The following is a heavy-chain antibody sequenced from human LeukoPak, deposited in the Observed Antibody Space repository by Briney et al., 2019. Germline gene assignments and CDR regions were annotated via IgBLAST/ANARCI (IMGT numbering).Heavy chain of an antibody. CDR2: INPNSGGT. Sequence: ASVKVSCKASGYTFTGYYMHWVRQAPGQGLEWMGWINPNSGGTNYAQKFQGRVTMTRDTSISTAYMELSRLRSDDTAVYYCARDTYCSSTSCYIWAFDIWGQGTMVTVSS. V-gene: IGHV1-2*02. J-gene: IGHJ3*02. D-gene: IGHD2-2*02. CDR1: GYTFTGYY. CDR3: ARDTYCSSTSCYIWAFDI.